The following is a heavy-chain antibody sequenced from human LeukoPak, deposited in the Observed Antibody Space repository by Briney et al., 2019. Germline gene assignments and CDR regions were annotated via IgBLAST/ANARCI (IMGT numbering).Heavy chain of an antibody. CDR1: GYTFTNYN. Sequence: GASVKVSCEASGYTFTNYNMHWVRQAPGQGLEWMGIINPSSGSTSYAQNFQGRVTLTRDTSTSSIYMELSSLRSEDTAVYYCARVRDGYNDAYDIWGQGTMVTVSS. J-gene: IGHJ3*02. D-gene: IGHD5-24*01. CDR2: INPSSGST. CDR3: ARVRDGYNDAYDI. V-gene: IGHV1-46*01.